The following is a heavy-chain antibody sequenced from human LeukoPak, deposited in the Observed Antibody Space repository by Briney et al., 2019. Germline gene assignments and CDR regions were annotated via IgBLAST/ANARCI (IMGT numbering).Heavy chain of an antibody. CDR1: GYIFTNYA. V-gene: IGHV7-4-1*02. CDR3: ARSPLLNRNWFDP. D-gene: IGHD3-9*01. Sequence: ASVKVSCKASGYIFTNYAVNWVRQAPGQGLEWMGWININTGNPTYAQGFTGRFVFSLDTSVSTAYLQISSLKAEDTAVYYCARSPLLNRNWFDPWGQGTLVTVSS. CDR2: ININTGNP. J-gene: IGHJ5*02.